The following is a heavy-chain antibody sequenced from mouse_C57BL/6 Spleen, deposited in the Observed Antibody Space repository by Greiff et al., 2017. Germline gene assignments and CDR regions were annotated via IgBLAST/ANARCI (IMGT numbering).Heavy chain of an antibody. Sequence: EVQRVESGPGLVKPSQSLSLTCSVTGYSITSGYYWNWIRQFPGNKLEWMGYISYDGSNNYNPSLKNRISITRDTSKNQFFLKLNSVTTEDTATYYCARYYYGSSDYAMDYWGQGTSVTVSS. CDR2: ISYDGSN. J-gene: IGHJ4*01. CDR1: GYSITSGYY. V-gene: IGHV3-6*01. CDR3: ARYYYGSSDYAMDY. D-gene: IGHD1-1*01.